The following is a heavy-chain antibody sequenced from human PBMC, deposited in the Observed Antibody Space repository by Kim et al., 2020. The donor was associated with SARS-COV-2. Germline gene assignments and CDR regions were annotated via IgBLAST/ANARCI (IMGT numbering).Heavy chain of an antibody. D-gene: IGHD2-2*01. J-gene: IGHJ6*02. V-gene: IGHV1-69*02. Sequence: SVKVSCKASGGTFSSYTISWVRQAPGQGLEWMGRIIPILGIANYAQKFQGRVTITADKSTSTAYMELSSLRSEDTAVYYCEALVVPAADRVNYGMDVMGQGTTVTVSS. CDR3: EALVVPAADRVNYGMDV. CDR1: GGTFSSYT. CDR2: IIPILGIA.